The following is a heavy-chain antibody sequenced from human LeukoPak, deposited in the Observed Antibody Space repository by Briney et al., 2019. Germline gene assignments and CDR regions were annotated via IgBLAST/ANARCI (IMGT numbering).Heavy chain of an antibody. Sequence: GGSLKLSCAASGFTFSDYTMGWVRQAPGKGLEWVSSITPRGDYIYYADSLKGRFTISRDNAKNSLYLQMSSLRAEDTAVYYCVRHRTASDYWGQGALVTVSS. J-gene: IGHJ4*02. CDR2: ITPRGDYI. V-gene: IGHV3-21*01. CDR3: VRHRTASDY. CDR1: GFTFSDYT. D-gene: IGHD1-1*01.